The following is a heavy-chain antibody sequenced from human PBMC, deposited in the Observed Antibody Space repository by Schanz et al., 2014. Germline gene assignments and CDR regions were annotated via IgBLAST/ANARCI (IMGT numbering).Heavy chain of an antibody. CDR2: ISYDGSNK. CDR3: ARARGGGSGTYYRHEYFQH. J-gene: IGHJ1*01. D-gene: IGHD3-10*01. CDR1: GFTFSSYA. V-gene: IGHV3-30*04. Sequence: QVQLVESGGGVVQPGRSLRLSCAASGFTFSSYAMHWVRQAPGKGLEWVAVISYDGSNKYYADSVKGRFTISRDNSKNPLYPQVNSLRAEDPAVYYCARARGGGSGTYYRHEYFQHWGQGTLVTVSS.